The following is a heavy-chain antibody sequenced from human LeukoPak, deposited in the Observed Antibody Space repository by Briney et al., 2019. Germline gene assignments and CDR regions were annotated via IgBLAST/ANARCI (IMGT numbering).Heavy chain of an antibody. Sequence: GGSLRLSCAASGFTFSTYALSWVRQAPGEGLEWVSRINGRSGGTYYADSVKGRFTISRDNSENRLYLQMNSLRAEDTAVYYCAKDGAAEGGFLDYWGQGTLVTVSS. CDR2: INGRSGGT. V-gene: IGHV3-23*01. J-gene: IGHJ4*02. D-gene: IGHD1-14*01. CDR3: AKDGAAEGGFLDY. CDR1: GFTFSTYA.